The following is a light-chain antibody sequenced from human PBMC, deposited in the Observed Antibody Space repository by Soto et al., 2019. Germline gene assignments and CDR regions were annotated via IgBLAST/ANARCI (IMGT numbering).Light chain of an antibody. J-gene: IGKJ3*01. CDR1: QSVSSSY. V-gene: IGKV3-20*01. Sequence: EIVLTQSPGTLSLSPGERATLSCRASQSVSSSYLAWYQQKPGQAPRLLIYGAFSRATGIPDRFSGSGSGTDFTLTISRLEPEDFAVYSCQQYGSSPLFTFGPGTKVDIK. CDR3: QQYGSSPLFT. CDR2: GAF.